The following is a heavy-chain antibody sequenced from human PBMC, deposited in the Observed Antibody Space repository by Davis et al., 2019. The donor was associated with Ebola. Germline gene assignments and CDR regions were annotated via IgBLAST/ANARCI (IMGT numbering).Heavy chain of an antibody. J-gene: IGHJ6*04. D-gene: IGHD3-22*01. CDR2: IYYSGTT. CDR1: GGSISSYY. Sequence: MPSETLSLTCTVSGGSISSYYWSWIRQPPGKGLEWIGYIYYSGTTNYNPSLKSRVPISVDTSKNQFSLNLSSVTAADTAVYYCARGPVSYYHDSSGYQTRYGMDVWGKGTTVTVSS. V-gene: IGHV4-59*01. CDR3: ARGPVSYYHDSSGYQTRYGMDV.